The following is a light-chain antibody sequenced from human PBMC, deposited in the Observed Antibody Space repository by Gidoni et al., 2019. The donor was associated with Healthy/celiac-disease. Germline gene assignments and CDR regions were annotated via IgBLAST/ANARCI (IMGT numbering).Light chain of an antibody. CDR1: KLGDKY. Sequence: SITCSGDKLGDKYACWYQQKPGQSPVLVIYQDSKRPSGIPERFSGSNSGNTATLTISGTQAMDEADYYCQAWDSSLYVFGTGTKVTVL. CDR3: QAWDSSLYV. CDR2: QDS. J-gene: IGLJ1*01. V-gene: IGLV3-1*01.